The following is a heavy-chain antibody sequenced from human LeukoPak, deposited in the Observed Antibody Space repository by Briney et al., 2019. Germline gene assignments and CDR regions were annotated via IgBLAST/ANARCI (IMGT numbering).Heavy chain of an antibody. J-gene: IGHJ5*02. CDR2: INWNGGNT. CDR3: AITSDGNWFDP. Sequence: GGSLRLSCAASGFTFDDYGMSWVRQGPGKGLEWVSGINWNGGNTGYADSVKGRFTIFRDNVKNSLYLEMDSLRVEDTALYYCAITSDGNWFDPWGQGTLVTVSS. CDR1: GFTFDDYG. V-gene: IGHV3-20*04. D-gene: IGHD4-11*01.